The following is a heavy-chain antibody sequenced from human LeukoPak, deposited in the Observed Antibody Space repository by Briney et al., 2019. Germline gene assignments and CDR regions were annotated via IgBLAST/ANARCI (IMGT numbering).Heavy chain of an antibody. CDR1: GFTFSSYW. CDR2: IRQDGSVQ. CDR3: LVTTRSRGFDY. Sequence: GGSLRLSCAASGFTFSSYWMSWVRQAPGRGLEWVANIRQDGSVQNYVDSVKGRFTISRDNSKNSVYLQMSSLRAEDTAVYYCLVTTRSRGFDYWGQGTLVTVSS. V-gene: IGHV3-7*01. J-gene: IGHJ4*02. D-gene: IGHD1/OR15-1a*01.